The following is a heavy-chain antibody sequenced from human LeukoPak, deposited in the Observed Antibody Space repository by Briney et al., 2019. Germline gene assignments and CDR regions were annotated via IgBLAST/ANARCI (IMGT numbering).Heavy chain of an antibody. D-gene: IGHD2-21*02. Sequence: SETLSLTCTVSGGSISSYYWSWIRQPPGKGLEWIGYIYYSGSTNYNPSLKSRVTISVDTSKNQFSLKLSSVTAADTAVYYCARFFQDCGGDCYPDYYFDYWGQGTLVTVSS. J-gene: IGHJ4*02. V-gene: IGHV4-59*01. CDR3: ARFFQDCGGDCYPDYYFDY. CDR2: IYYSGST. CDR1: GGSISSYY.